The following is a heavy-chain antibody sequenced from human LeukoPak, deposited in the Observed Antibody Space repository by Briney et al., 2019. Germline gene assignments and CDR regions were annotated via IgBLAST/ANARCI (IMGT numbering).Heavy chain of an antibody. D-gene: IGHD6-19*01. J-gene: IGHJ4*02. CDR3: ARAVVDSSGWWFRY. CDR1: GYTFTSYA. CDR2: INAGNGNT. Sequence: ASVKVSCKASGYTFTSYAMHWVRQAPGQRLEWMGWINAGNGNTKYSQKFQGRVTITRDTSASTAYMELSSRRSEDTAVYYCARAVVDSSGWWFRYWGQGTLVTVSS. V-gene: IGHV1-3*01.